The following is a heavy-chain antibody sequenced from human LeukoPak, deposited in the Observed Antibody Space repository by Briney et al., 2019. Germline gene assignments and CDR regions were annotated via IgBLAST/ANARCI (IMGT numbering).Heavy chain of an antibody. CDR2: IYYSGST. J-gene: IGHJ4*02. CDR3: ARVRAGVSDY. Sequence: SETLSLTCTVSGGSINSGDDYWSWIRQPPGKGLEWIGYIYYSGSTYYNPSLQSRVTIPVDTSKNQFSLKLSSVTAADTAVYYCARVRAGVSDYWGQGTLVTVSS. V-gene: IGHV4-30-4*01. D-gene: IGHD3-10*01. CDR1: GGSINSGDDY.